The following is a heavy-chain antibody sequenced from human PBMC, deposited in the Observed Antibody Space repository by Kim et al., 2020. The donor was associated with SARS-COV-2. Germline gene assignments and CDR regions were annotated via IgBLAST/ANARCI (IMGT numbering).Heavy chain of an antibody. CDR2: ISGSGGST. Sequence: GGSLRLSCAASGFTFSSYAMSWVRQAPGKGLEWVSAISGSGGSTYYADSVKGRFTISRDNSKNTLYLQMNSLRAEDTAVYYCAKDTPELGYYDYVWGSYRPDAFDIWGQGTMVTVSS. CDR3: AKDTPELGYYDYVWGSYRPDAFDI. J-gene: IGHJ3*02. D-gene: IGHD3-16*02. V-gene: IGHV3-23*01. CDR1: GFTFSSYA.